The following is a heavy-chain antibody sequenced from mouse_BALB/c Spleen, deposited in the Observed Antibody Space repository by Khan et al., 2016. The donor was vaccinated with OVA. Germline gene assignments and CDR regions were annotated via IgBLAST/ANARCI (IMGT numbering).Heavy chain of an antibody. J-gene: IGHJ1*01. CDR3: ARPSYDPQDFEV. V-gene: IGHV14-3*02. Sequence: VQLKESGAELVKPGASVKLSCTASGVNIRDTYFHWVQQRPDKGLEWIGRIAPANGNTQYDPNVQGKATISSDTSSNTSYLQLNSLTSEETAVYYGARPSYDPQDFEVWGEGTTVTVSS. CDR1: GVNIRDTY. D-gene: IGHD2-3*01. CDR2: IAPANGNT.